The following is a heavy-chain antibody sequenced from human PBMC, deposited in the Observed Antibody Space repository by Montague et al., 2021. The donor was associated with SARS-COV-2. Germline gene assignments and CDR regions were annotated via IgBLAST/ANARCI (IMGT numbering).Heavy chain of an antibody. V-gene: IGHV4-34*01. CDR3: VVVVPAMRPRSDY. Sequence: SETLSLTRAVYGGSFSVYYWSWIRQPPGKGLEWIGEINHSGSTNYNPSLKSRVTISSDTSKNQFSLKLNSVTAADTAVYFCVVVVPAMRPRSDYWGQGTLVTVSS. CDR1: GGSFSVYY. J-gene: IGHJ4*02. D-gene: IGHD2-21*02. CDR2: INHSGST.